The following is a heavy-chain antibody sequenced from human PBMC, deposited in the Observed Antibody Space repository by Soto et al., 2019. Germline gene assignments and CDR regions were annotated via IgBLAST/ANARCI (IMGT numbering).Heavy chain of an antibody. CDR2: ISYDGRNK. CDR3: ARDSGRYFDWLLSGFVY. D-gene: IGHD3-9*01. CDR1: GFTFSSYA. J-gene: IGHJ4*02. Sequence: SLRLSCAASGFTFSSYAMHWVRQAPGKGLEWVAVISYDGRNKYYADSVKGRFTISRDNSKNTLYLQMNSLRAEDTAVYFCARDSGRYFDWLLSGFVYCCQGT. V-gene: IGHV3-30*04.